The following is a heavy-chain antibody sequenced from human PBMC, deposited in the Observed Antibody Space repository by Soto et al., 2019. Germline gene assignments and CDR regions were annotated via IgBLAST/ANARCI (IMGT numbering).Heavy chain of an antibody. V-gene: IGHV5-10-1*01. D-gene: IGHD5-12*01. Sequence: GESLKISCQGSGYTFTGHWISWVRQMPGKVLEWMGRIDPSDSYTDYSPTVQGHVTMSADKSINTAYLQWSSLQASDTAVYYCTRHPGYASSLDYWGQGXLVTVYS. CDR3: TRHPGYASSLDY. CDR1: GYTFTGHW. CDR2: IDPSDSYT. J-gene: IGHJ4*02.